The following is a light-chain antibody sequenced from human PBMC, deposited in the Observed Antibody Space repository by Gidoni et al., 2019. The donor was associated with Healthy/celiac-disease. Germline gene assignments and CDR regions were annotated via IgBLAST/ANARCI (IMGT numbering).Light chain of an antibody. CDR2: AAS. Sequence: EMQMTHAPSSMSASGGDRVTITCRASQSISSYLTWYQQKPGKAPKLLIYAASSLQSGVPSRFRGSGSGTDFTLTISSLQPEDFATYYCQQSYSNRLTFGGGTKVEIK. CDR1: QSISSY. V-gene: IGKV1-39*01. J-gene: IGKJ4*01. CDR3: QQSYSNRLT.